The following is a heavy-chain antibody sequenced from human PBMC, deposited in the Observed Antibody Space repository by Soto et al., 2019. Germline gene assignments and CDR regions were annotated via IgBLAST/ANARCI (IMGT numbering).Heavy chain of an antibody. V-gene: IGHV3-15*01. J-gene: IGHJ5*02. Sequence: QLVESGGGLVQPGGSLRLSCAASGFTFSKAWMSWVRQAPGKGLEWIGRITTKSDGETTDYITPVKGRFTISRDDSKNTVYLQMNSLKTEDTAVYYCTTGIKVTWGQGTLVTVSS. CDR2: ITTKSDGETT. CDR1: GFTFSKAW. CDR3: TTGIKVT. D-gene: IGHD2-15*01.